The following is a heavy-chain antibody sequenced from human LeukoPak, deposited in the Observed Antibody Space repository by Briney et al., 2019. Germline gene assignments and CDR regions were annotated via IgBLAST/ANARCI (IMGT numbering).Heavy chain of an antibody. J-gene: IGHJ4*02. D-gene: IGHD3-22*01. CDR2: ITTSGGAK. CDR1: VLIFRRYS. V-gene: IGHV3-48*01. Sequence: GWSLRLSCVASVLIFRRYSMNWLRQPPGKGLEGISYITTSGGAKNYADSVKGRFTISRDNAENSLYLQMSSVRAEDTGVYYCARTRSSGYLTLDYWRQGTLVTVSS. CDR3: ARTRSSGYLTLDY.